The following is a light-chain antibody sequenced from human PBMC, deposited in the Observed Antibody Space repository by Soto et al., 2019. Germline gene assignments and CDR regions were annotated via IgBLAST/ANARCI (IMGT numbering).Light chain of an antibody. V-gene: IGLV2-14*01. CDR3: GSYTSSTTLV. J-gene: IGLJ2*01. Sequence: QSALTQPASVSGSPGQSITISCTGTSSDVGGYNYVSWYQQHPGKAPKLMIYEVSNRPSGVSNRFSGSKSGNTASLTISGLQAEDGGDNYSGSYTSSTTLVFGGGTKLA. CDR1: SSDVGGYNY. CDR2: EVS.